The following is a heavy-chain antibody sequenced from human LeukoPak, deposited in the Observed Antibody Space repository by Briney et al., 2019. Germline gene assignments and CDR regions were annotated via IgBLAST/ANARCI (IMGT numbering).Heavy chain of an antibody. Sequence: GGSLRLSCAASGFTFSSYSMNWVRQAPGKGLEWVSYISSSSSTIYYADSVKGRFTISRDNAKNSLYLQMNSLRAEDTAVYYCAKRSTEEQQLGGHFDYWGQGTLVTVSS. CDR3: AKRSTEEQQLGGHFDY. D-gene: IGHD6-13*01. CDR2: ISSSSSTI. J-gene: IGHJ4*02. V-gene: IGHV3-48*04. CDR1: GFTFSSYS.